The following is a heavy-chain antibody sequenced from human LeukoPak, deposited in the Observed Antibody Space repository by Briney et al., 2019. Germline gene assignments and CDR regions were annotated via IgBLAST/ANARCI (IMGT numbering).Heavy chain of an antibody. CDR3: ARDIGRDTITTEIAY. Sequence: GGSLRLSCAASGFASSSYSMSWVRQAPGKGLEWVAVISSDGKNKNHADSVKGRFTISRDKSTLYLEMNNLRPEDTALYYCARDIGRDTITTEIAYWGQGTLVTVSS. CDR2: ISSDGKNK. V-gene: IGHV3-30*04. CDR1: GFASSSYS. D-gene: IGHD4-11*01. J-gene: IGHJ4*02.